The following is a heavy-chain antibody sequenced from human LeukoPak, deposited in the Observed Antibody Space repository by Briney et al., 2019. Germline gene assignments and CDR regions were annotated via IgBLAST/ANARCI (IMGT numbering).Heavy chain of an antibody. D-gene: IGHD2-15*01. J-gene: IGHJ4*02. CDR3: AKDETGRCSGGSCYSLYWVFEY. Sequence: PGGSLRLSCAVSGFTFSSYAMSWVRQAPGKGLEWVSAIDGNSVTTFYADSVKGRFTISRDTSKNTLYLQMNSLRVEDTAIYYCAKDETGRCSGGSCYSLYWVFEYWGQGTLVTVSS. V-gene: IGHV3-23*01. CDR2: IDGNSVTT. CDR1: GFTFSSYA.